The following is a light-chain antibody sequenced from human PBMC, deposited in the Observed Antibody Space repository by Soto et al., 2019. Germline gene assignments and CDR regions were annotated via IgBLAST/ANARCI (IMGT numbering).Light chain of an antibody. CDR2: AAS. J-gene: IGKJ2*01. CDR1: QSVGTS. V-gene: IGKV3-11*01. CDR3: QQRTNWPPRYT. Sequence: DIVLTQSPATLSLSPGERATLSCRASQSVGTSLAWYQQGPGQAPRLLLSAASTRATGVPLRFSGSGSGTDFTLTISSLQPEDVGVYYCQQRTNWPPRYTFGQGTKVEIK.